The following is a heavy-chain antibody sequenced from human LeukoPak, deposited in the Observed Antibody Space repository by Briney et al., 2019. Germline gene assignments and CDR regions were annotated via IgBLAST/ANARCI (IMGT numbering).Heavy chain of an antibody. CDR1: GGSISSYY. D-gene: IGHD3-16*01. J-gene: IGHJ5*02. Sequence: SETLSLTCTASGGSISSYYWSWIRQPPGKGLEWIGYIYYSGSTNYNPSLKSRVTISVDTSKNQFSLKLSSVTAADTAVYYCARDVYAGTLGWFDPWGQGTLVTVSS. CDR3: ARDVYAGTLGWFDP. CDR2: IYYSGST. V-gene: IGHV4-59*01.